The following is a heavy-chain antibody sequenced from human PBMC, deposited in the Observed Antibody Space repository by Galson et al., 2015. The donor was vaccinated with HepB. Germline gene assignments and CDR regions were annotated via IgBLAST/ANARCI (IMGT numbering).Heavy chain of an antibody. J-gene: IGHJ6*03. D-gene: IGHD3-3*01. CDR3: ARADFWSGPYYLDV. CDR2: ISSSSSTI. CDR1: GFTFSSYR. Sequence: SLRLSCAASGFTFSSYRMNWVRQAPGKGLEWVSYISSSSSTIYYADSVKGRFTISRDNAKNSLYLQMNGLRAEDTAMYYCARADFWSGPYYLDVWGKGTTVTVSS. V-gene: IGHV3-48*01.